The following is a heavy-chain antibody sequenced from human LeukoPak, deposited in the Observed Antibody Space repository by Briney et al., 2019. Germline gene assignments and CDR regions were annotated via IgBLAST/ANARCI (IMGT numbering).Heavy chain of an antibody. CDR1: GFTFNNAW. J-gene: IGHJ4*02. CDR3: TTCLLAYSFDY. CDR2: IKSKTNGETT. D-gene: IGHD2-15*01. Sequence: PGGSLRLSCAASGFTFNNAWMSWVRQAPGKGLEWVGRIKSKTNGETTDYAAPVKGRFTISRDDSKNTLYLQMNSLKTEDTAVYYCTTCLLAYSFDYWGQGTLVTVSS. V-gene: IGHV3-15*01.